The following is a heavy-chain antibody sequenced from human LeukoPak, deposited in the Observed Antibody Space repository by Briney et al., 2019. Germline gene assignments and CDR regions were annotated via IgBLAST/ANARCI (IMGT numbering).Heavy chain of an antibody. J-gene: IGHJ4*02. CDR1: GYTFTSYD. D-gene: IGHD6-13*01. CDR2: MNPNSGNT. Sequence: ASVKVSCKASGYTFTSYDINWVRQATGQGLEWMGWMNPNSGNTGYAQKFQGRVTMTRNTSISTAYMELSSLRSEDTAVYYCARRPIAAAGTLDYWGQGTLVTVSS. CDR3: ARRPIAAAGTLDY. V-gene: IGHV1-8*01.